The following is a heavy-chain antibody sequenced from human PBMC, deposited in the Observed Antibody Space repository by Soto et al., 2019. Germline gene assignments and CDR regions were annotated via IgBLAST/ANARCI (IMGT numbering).Heavy chain of an antibody. CDR1: GCSLISHY. Sequence: SKTLPLTCTGSGCSLISHYCSWIRQPPGKGLEWIGYIYYSGSTNYNPSLKSRVTMSVYTSKNHFSLNLTSVTAVDTDVYYCASIPPGIAEAGMAYPWGQGTLVPVSS. CDR3: ASIPPGIAEAGMAYP. J-gene: IGHJ5*02. D-gene: IGHD6-13*01. V-gene: IGHV4-59*11. CDR2: IYYSGST.